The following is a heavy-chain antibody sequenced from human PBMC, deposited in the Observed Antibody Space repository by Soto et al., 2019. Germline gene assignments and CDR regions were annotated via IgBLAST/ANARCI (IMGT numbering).Heavy chain of an antibody. CDR1: GGSISSGGHY. CDR3: SRVGNWNSYGVDV. CDR2: IHYSGST. Sequence: SETLSLTCTVSGGSISSGGHYWSWIRQHPGKGLEWIGYIHYSGSTYYNPSLKSRIIISLDTSKNQFSLNLISVTAADTAVYYCSRVGNWNSYGVDVWGLGTTVTVSS. V-gene: IGHV4-31*03. D-gene: IGHD1-20*01. J-gene: IGHJ6*02.